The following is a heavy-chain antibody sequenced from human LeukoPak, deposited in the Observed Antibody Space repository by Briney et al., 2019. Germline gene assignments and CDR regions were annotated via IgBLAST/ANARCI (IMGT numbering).Heavy chain of an antibody. CDR3: ARAEGVLLWFGELSCFDY. Sequence: ASVKVSCKASGYTFTNYAMHWVRQAPGQRLEWMGWINAGNGNTKYSQKFQGRVTITRDTSASTAYMELSSLRSEDTAVYYYARAEGVLLWFGELSCFDYWGQGTLVTVSS. J-gene: IGHJ4*02. V-gene: IGHV1-3*01. CDR1: GYTFTNYA. D-gene: IGHD3-10*01. CDR2: INAGNGNT.